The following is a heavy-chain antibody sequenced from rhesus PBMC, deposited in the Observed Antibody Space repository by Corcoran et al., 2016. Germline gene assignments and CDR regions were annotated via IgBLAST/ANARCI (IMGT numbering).Heavy chain of an antibody. CDR2: ITYRGST. D-gene: IGHD4-4*01. V-gene: IGHV4-122*02. Sequence: QVQLQESGPGLVKPSETLSLTCAVPGGSIRSGCSYWGWIRQPPGKGREWIGYITYRGSTRYNPSLKSRVTISRDTSKNQFSLKLSSVTAADTAVYYCARDLDGSPSWGQGVLVTVSS. CDR1: GGSIRSGCSY. J-gene: IGHJ4*01. CDR3: ARDLDGSPS.